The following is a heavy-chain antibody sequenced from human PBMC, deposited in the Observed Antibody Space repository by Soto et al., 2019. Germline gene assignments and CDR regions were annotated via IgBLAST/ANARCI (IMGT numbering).Heavy chain of an antibody. CDR1: GYSFTSYW. V-gene: IGHV5-51*01. Sequence: PGESLKISCKGSGYSFTSYWIGWVRQMPGKGLEWMGIIYPGDSDTRYSPSFQGQVTISADKSISTAYLQWSSLKASDTAMYYCARLGPLYDSSGYYYNYWGRGTLVTVSS. CDR3: ARLGPLYDSSGYYYNY. D-gene: IGHD3-22*01. J-gene: IGHJ4*02. CDR2: IYPGDSDT.